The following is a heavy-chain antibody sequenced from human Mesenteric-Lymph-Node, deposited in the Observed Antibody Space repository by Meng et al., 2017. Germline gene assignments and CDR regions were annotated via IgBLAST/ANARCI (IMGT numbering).Heavy chain of an antibody. D-gene: IGHD1-20*01. CDR1: GFTFSSYP. CDR2: VAPGGAGT. J-gene: IGHJ3*01. Sequence: GGSLRLSCEASGFTFSSYPMSWVRQAPGKGLEWVSTVAPGGAGTYYAGSVKGRFTISRDDSKNTLYLQMNSLSPDDTAVYYCARPRYNYNGRSFDVWGRGTMVTVSS. CDR3: ARPRYNYNGRSFDV. V-gene: IGHV3-23*01.